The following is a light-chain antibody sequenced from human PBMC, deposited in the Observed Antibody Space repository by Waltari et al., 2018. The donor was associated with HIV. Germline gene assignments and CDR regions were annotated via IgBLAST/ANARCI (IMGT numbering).Light chain of an antibody. V-gene: IGKV4-1*01. CDR1: QKIFSSSKNQNY. CDR3: QQYYTNPPT. CDR2: WAS. Sequence: DLVMTHSTDSLALSLGERATINCMSSQKIFSSSKNQNYLACYQQKPGQTPKLLIYWASTRDSGVPDRFSGSGSGTDFTLTISSLQSEDVAVYFCQQYYTNPPTFGQGTRVEIK. J-gene: IGKJ1*01.